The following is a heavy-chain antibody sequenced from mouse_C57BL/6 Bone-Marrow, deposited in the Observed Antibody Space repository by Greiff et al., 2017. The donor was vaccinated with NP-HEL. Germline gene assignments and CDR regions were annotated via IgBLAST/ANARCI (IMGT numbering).Heavy chain of an antibody. D-gene: IGHD4-1*01. CDR1: GYTFTDYY. CDR3: ASHWDWYFDV. J-gene: IGHJ1*03. CDR2: INPYNGGT. V-gene: IGHV1-19*01. Sequence: EVKLQESGPVLVKPGASVKMSCKASGYTFTDYYMNWVKQSHGKSLEWIGVINPYNGGTSYNQKFKGKATLTVDKSSSTAYMELNSLTSEDSAVYYCASHWDWYFDVWGTGTTVTVSS.